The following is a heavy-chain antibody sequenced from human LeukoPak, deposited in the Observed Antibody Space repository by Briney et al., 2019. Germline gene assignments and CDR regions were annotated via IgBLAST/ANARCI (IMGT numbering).Heavy chain of an antibody. CDR3: ARLTVGSDAFDI. CDR1: GGSISSSSYY. V-gene: IGHV4-39*01. CDR2: IYYSGRT. D-gene: IGHD1-26*01. J-gene: IGHJ3*02. Sequence: PSETLSLTCTVSGGSISSSSYYWGWIRQPPGKGLEWIVSIYYSGRTYYNPSLKSRVTISVDTSKNQFSLKLSSVTAADTAVYYCARLTVGSDAFDIWGQGTMVTVSS.